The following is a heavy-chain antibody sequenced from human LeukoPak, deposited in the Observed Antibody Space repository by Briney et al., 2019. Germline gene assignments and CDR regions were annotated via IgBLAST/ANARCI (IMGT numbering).Heavy chain of an antibody. CDR1: EITFSTYE. CDR3: AREEGGKLGIDYYFDY. J-gene: IGHJ4*02. CDR2: ISSSSIYI. D-gene: IGHD7-27*01. V-gene: IGHV3-21*06. Sequence: PGGSLRLSCAASEITFSTYEMNWVRQAPGKGLEWVSSISSSSIYIYYADPVKGRFTISRDNAKNSLYLQMNSLRAEDTAMYYCAREEGGKLGIDYYFDYWGQGTLVTVSS.